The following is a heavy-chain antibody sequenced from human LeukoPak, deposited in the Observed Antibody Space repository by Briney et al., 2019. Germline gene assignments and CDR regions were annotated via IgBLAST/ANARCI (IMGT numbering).Heavy chain of an antibody. Sequence: GGSLRLSCAASGFTFSTYSMNWVRQAPGKGLEWVSGISAGGSNTYYADSVMGRFTISRDNSKNTLYLQMNSLRADDTAVYYCAKGGLVHRFDPWGQGTLVTVSS. J-gene: IGHJ5*02. V-gene: IGHV3-23*01. CDR1: GFTFSTYS. CDR3: AKGGLVHRFDP. CDR2: ISAGGSNT.